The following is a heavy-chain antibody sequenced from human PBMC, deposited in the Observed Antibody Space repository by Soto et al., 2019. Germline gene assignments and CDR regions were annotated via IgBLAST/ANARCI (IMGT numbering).Heavy chain of an antibody. CDR1: SGSISSSNW. D-gene: IGHD3-22*01. CDR3: ARGEDYYDSSGYVDY. CDR2: IYYSGST. V-gene: IGHV4-4*02. J-gene: IGHJ4*02. Sequence: SETLSLTCAVSSGSISSSNWWSWVRQPPGKGLEWIGGIYYSGSTNYNPSPKSRVTISVDTSKNQFSLKLSSVTAADTAVYYCARGEDYYDSSGYVDYWGQGTLVTVSS.